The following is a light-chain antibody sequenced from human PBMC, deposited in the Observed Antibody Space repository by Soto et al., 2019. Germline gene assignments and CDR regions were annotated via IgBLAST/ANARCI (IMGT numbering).Light chain of an antibody. Sequence: EIVLTQSPGTLSLSPGERATLSCRASQSVAKNYLAWYQQEPGQAPRLLIYGPSSRATGIPDRFSGSGSGTDFTLTISRLEPEDFAVYYCHQYASSPQTFGQGNKVEIK. CDR3: HQYASSPQT. CDR1: QSVAKNY. J-gene: IGKJ1*01. CDR2: GPS. V-gene: IGKV3-20*01.